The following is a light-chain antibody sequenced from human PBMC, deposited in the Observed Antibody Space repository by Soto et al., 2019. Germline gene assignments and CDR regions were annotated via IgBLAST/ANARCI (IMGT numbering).Light chain of an antibody. CDR2: DAS. Sequence: DIQMTQSPPTLSASVGDRVTITCRASESIRTCFALYHHKPANDPKLLIYDASTLETGGPSRFSGSGSGTEFTLTISSLQPDDFATYYCQQYNNYPRTFGQGTKVDIK. J-gene: IGKJ1*01. CDR1: ESIRTC. CDR3: QQYNNYPRT. V-gene: IGKV1-5*01.